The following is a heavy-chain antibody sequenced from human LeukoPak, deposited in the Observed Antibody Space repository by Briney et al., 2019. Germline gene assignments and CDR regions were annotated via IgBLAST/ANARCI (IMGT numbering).Heavy chain of an antibody. V-gene: IGHV3-23*01. Sequence: PGGSLRLSCAASGFTFSSYAMSWVRQAPGKGLEWVSAISGSGGSTYYADSVKGRFTIPRDNSKNTLYLQMNSLRAEDTAVYYCAKVTASRVKQWLGYLDYWGQGTLVIVSS. CDR3: AKVTASRVKQWLGYLDY. D-gene: IGHD6-19*01. CDR1: GFTFSSYA. CDR2: ISGSGGST. J-gene: IGHJ4*02.